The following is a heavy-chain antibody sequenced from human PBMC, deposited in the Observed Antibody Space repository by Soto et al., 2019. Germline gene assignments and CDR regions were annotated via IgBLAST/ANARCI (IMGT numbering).Heavy chain of an antibody. D-gene: IGHD3-3*01. J-gene: IGHJ5*02. CDR3: AKGPHRLYDFPENNWFDP. V-gene: IGHV3-23*01. CDR2: ISGSGGST. Sequence: QPGGSLRLSCAASGFTFSSYAMSWVRQAPGKGLEWVSAISGSGGSTYYADSVKGRFTISRDNSKNTLYLQMNSLRAEDTAVYYCAKGPHRLYDFPENNWFDPWGQGTLVTVSS. CDR1: GFTFSSYA.